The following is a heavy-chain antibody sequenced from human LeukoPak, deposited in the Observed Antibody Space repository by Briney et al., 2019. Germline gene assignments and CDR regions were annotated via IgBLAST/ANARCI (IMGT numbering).Heavy chain of an antibody. J-gene: IGHJ4*02. CDR1: GFTFSDYY. CDR3: ARTAYPWFLDS. Sequence: GGSLRLSCAASGFTFSDYYMSWIRQAPGKGLEWVSYISNSVGTKYYADSVKARFTISRDNAKNSLFLQMNSLRAEDTAVYYCARTAYPWFLDSWGQGILVTVSS. CDR2: ISNSVGTK. D-gene: IGHD3-9*01. V-gene: IGHV3-11*01.